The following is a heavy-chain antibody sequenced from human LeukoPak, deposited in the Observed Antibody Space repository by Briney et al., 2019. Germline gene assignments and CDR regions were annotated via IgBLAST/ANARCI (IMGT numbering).Heavy chain of an antibody. CDR3: ARLYYYDNSGYYNYYFYMDV. D-gene: IGHD3-22*01. CDR1: GSTFSSYW. CDR2: IKQDGSEK. V-gene: IGHV3-7*01. Sequence: PGGSLRLSCAASGSTFSSYWMSWVRQAPGKGLEWVANIKQDGSEKYYVDSVKGRFTISRDNAKNSLYLQMDSLRAEDTAVYYCARLYYYDNSGYYNYYFYMDVWGKGTTVTVSS. J-gene: IGHJ6*03.